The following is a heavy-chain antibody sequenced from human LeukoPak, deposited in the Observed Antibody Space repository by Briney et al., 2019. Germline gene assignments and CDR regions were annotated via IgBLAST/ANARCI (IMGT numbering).Heavy chain of an antibody. CDR1: GYTLTDYY. J-gene: IGHJ4*02. Sequence: ASVKVSCKASGYTLTDYYMHWVRQAPGQGLEWMGRINPNSGGTNYAQKFQGRVTMTRDTSISTVYMELSRLRSDDTAVYYCARGSSGWFDYWGQGTLVTVSS. CDR3: ARGSSGWFDY. D-gene: IGHD6-19*01. V-gene: IGHV1-2*06. CDR2: INPNSGGT.